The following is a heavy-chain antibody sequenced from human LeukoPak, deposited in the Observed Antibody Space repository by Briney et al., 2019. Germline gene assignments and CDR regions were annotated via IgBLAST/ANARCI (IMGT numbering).Heavy chain of an antibody. CDR2: ISGSGGTT. Sequence: SGGSLRLSRAASGFTFSSYAMNWVRQAPGKGLEWVSVISGSGGTTYYADSVKGRFTISRDNSKNMLYLQMNSLRAEDTAVYYCAKRVGGVNNFDYWGQGTLVTVSS. CDR3: AKRVGGVNNFDY. D-gene: IGHD3-16*01. CDR1: GFTFSSYA. J-gene: IGHJ4*02. V-gene: IGHV3-23*01.